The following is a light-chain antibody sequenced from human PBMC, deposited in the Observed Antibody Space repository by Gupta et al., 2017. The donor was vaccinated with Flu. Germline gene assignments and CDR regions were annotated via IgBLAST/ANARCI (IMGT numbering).Light chain of an antibody. CDR1: RSNIGSNT. CDR2: STD. J-gene: IGLJ3*02. Sequence: QSVLTQPPSVSGTPGQRVTISCSGSRSNIGSNTVHWYQQLPGSAPKVLMYSTDQRPSGVPDRLSGSKSGTSASLAISGLRAEDEADYYCAAWDDGRNGVVFGGGTKLTVL. V-gene: IGLV1-44*01. CDR3: AAWDDGRNGVV.